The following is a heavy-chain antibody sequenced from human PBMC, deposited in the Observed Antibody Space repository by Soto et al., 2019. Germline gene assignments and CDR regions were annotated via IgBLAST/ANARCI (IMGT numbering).Heavy chain of an antibody. D-gene: IGHD5-12*01. CDR2: VKDGGHT. CDR1: GGSLSGYY. J-gene: IGHJ4*02. CDR3: ARGQEGVVATH. Sequence: QVQLQQWGAGLLKPSETLSLNCAVTGGSLSGYYWSWIRQPPGKGLEWIGEVKDGGHTNYSPSLRGRVTIASDTSNNQCSLRLNSVTAADTGVYSCARGQEGVVATHWDQGSLVTVPS. V-gene: IGHV4-34*01.